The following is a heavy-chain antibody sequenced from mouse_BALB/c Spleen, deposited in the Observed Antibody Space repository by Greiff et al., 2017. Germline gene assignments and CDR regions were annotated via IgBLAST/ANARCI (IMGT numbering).Heavy chain of an antibody. CDR2: INPSSGYT. Sequence: QVQLKESGAELARPGASVKMSCKASGYTFTSYTMHWVKQRPGQGLEWIGYINPSSGYTNYNQKFKDKATLTADKSSSTAYMQLSSPTSEDSAVYYCARVRASTMITMFAYWGQGTLVTVSA. D-gene: IGHD2-4*01. J-gene: IGHJ3*01. V-gene: IGHV1-4*01. CDR3: ARVRASTMITMFAY. CDR1: GYTFTSYT.